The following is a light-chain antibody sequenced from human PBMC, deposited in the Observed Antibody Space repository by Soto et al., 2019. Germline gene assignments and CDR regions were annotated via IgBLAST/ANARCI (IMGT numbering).Light chain of an antibody. CDR3: QQSYRTPPT. CDR2: AAS. J-gene: IGKJ2*01. CDR1: QSISTY. V-gene: IGKV1-39*01. Sequence: DVQMTQSPSALSASVGDRGTITCRANQSISTYLTWYQQRPVKAPNLLIYAASILQIGVPSRFSGFGSGTDFTLTINSLQPEDFATYYCQQSYRTPPTFGQGTNLEIK.